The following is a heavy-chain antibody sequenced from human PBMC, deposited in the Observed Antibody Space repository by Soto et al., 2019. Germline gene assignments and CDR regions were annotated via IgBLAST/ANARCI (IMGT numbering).Heavy chain of an antibody. V-gene: IGHV3-48*01. D-gene: IGHD3-16*01. CDR2: ISTRSSTI. CDR3: ARDLWGVGVPGP. CDR1: GFTFSSYS. Sequence: EVQLVESGGGLVQPGGSLRLSCAASGFTFSSYSMNWVRQAPGKGREWVSYISTRSSTIYYADSVKGRFTISRDNAKNSLYLQMNSLRAEDTAVYYCARDLWGVGVPGPWGQGTLVTVSS. J-gene: IGHJ5*02.